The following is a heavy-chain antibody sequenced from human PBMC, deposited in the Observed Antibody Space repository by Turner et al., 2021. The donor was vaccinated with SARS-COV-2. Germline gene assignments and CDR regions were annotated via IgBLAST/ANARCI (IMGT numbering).Heavy chain of an antibody. Sequence: QVQLEESGPGLVKPSETLSLTCTVSGGPISSSTYHWGWIRQPPGKGLEWIGSIYYSGTTYYNPSLNSRVTISVDTSKNQFSLKLTSVTAIDTAVYYCARRRGRDGYTRNWYFDLWGRGTLVTVSS. CDR1: GGPISSSTYH. J-gene: IGHJ2*01. V-gene: IGHV4-39*01. CDR3: ARRRGRDGYTRNWYFDL. CDR2: IYYSGTT. D-gene: IGHD2-2*02.